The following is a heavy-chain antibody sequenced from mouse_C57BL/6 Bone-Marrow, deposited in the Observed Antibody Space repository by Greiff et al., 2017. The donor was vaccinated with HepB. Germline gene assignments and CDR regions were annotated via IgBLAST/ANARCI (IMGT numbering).Heavy chain of an antibody. V-gene: IGHV1-54*01. D-gene: IGHD3-3*01. CDR3: ARGTDLGNYFDY. CDR1: GYAFTNYL. CDR2: INPGSGGT. Sequence: VKVVESGAELVRPGTSVKVSCKASGYAFTNYLIEWVKQRPGQGLEWIGVINPGSGGTNYNEKFKGKATLTADKSSSTAYMQLSSLTSEDSAVYFCARGTDLGNYFDYWGQGTTLTVSS. J-gene: IGHJ2*01.